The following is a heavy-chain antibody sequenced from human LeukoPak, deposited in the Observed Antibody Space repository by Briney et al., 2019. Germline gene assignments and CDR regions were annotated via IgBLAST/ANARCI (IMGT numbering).Heavy chain of an antibody. CDR3: ARDGLPAARDL. CDR2: ISADGGSA. D-gene: IGHD6-6*01. Sequence: GGSLRLSCVASGLNFGESAMHWVRQAPGKGLEWVSLISADGGSAFSADSVKGRFSISRDNSKNSLYLQMNSLRAEDTAVYYCARDGLPAARDLWGQGTMVTVSS. J-gene: IGHJ3*01. CDR1: GLNFGESA. V-gene: IGHV3-43*02.